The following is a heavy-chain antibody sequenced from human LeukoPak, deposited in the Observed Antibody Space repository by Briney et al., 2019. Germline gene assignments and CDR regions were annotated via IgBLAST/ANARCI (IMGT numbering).Heavy chain of an antibody. V-gene: IGHV4-59*01. CDR2: IYHTGST. CDR1: SGSITGYY. J-gene: IGHJ4*02. Sequence: PSETLSLTCTVSSGSITGYYWNWIRQPPGKGLEWLGYIYHTGSTKYNHSLKSRVTISLDTSKNQFSLKLSSVTAADTAVYYCARGLGRQLVRGYFDYWGQGTLVTVSS. D-gene: IGHD6-13*01. CDR3: ARGLGRQLVRGYFDY.